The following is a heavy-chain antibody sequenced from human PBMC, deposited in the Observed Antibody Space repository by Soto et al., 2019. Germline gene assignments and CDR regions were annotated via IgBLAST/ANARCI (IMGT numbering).Heavy chain of an antibody. CDR1: GGTFSSYT. V-gene: IGHV1-69*02. CDR3: ASAPSGYSGGWYPDY. Sequence: ASVKVSCKASGGTFSSYTFNWVRQAPGQGLEWMGRIIPILGITNYAQQFQGRVTITADKSTSTAYMELSSLKSEDTAIYYCASAPSGYSGGWYPDYWGQGTLVTVS. D-gene: IGHD6-19*01. J-gene: IGHJ4*02. CDR2: IIPILGIT.